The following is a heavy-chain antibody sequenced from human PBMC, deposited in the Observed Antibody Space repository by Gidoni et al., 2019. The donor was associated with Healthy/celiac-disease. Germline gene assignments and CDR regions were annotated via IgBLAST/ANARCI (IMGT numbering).Heavy chain of an antibody. Sequence: QVQLVESGGGVVQPGGSLRLSCAASDFPSSSYAMHWVRQAPGKGLEWVAVISYDGSNKYYADSVKGRFTISRDNSKNTLYLQMNSLRAEDTAVYYCARGTYYYDSSGLLDYWGQGTLVTVSS. J-gene: IGHJ4*02. CDR3: ARGTYYYDSSGLLDY. CDR2: ISYDGSNK. D-gene: IGHD3-22*01. V-gene: IGHV3-30*01. CDR1: DFPSSSYA.